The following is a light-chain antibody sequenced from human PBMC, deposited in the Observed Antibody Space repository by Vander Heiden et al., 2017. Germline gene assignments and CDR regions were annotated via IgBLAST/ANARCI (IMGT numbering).Light chain of an antibody. Sequence: EVVSTQSPGTLSSSPGETSILSCSASPSVRRRCFASYHQKPGQAPRLLIYGATSRATGIPERFSGSGAGTDSTLTSSRLEREDFAVYYCQQDCRSRGYTFGQGTKLEIK. CDR1: PSVRRRC. J-gene: IGKJ2*01. CDR3: QQDCRSRGYT. CDR2: GAT. V-gene: IGKV3-20*01.